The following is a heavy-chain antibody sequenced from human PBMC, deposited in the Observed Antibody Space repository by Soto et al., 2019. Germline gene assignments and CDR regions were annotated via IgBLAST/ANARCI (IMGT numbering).Heavy chain of an antibody. Sequence: QVQLQESGPGLVKPSGTLSLTCAVSGGSISSSNWWSWVRQPPGKGLEWIGEIYHSGSTNYNPSLKSRVTISVDKSKNQFSLKLSSVTAADSAVYYCARDNRPKGSITIFGVVIRTSWDWGQGTLVTVSS. CDR2: IYHSGST. CDR3: ARDNRPKGSITIFGVVIRTSWD. J-gene: IGHJ4*02. V-gene: IGHV4-4*02. D-gene: IGHD3-3*01. CDR1: GGSISSSNW.